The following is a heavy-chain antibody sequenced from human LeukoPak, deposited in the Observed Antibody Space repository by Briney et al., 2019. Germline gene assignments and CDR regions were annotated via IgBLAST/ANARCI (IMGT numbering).Heavy chain of an antibody. D-gene: IGHD3-3*01. J-gene: IGHJ4*02. CDR3: ARDLGVGYSGYLLPDY. Sequence: SVKVSCKASGYTFTSYGISWVRQAPGQGLEWMGRIIPILGIANYAQKFQGRVTITADKSTSTAYMELSSLRSEDTAVYYCARDLGVGYSGYLLPDYWGQGTLVTVSS. V-gene: IGHV1-69*04. CDR1: GYTFTSYG. CDR2: IIPILGIA.